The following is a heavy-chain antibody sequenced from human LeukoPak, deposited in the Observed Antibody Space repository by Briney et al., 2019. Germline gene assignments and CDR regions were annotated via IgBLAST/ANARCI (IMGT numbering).Heavy chain of an antibody. CDR1: GFTFSSYA. CDR3: AKGQLWFGELLYFDY. Sequence: GGSLRLSCAASGFTFSSYAMSWVRQAPGKGLEWVSAVSGSGGSTYYADSVKGRFTISRDNSKNTLYLQMNSPRAEDTAVYYCAKGQLWFGELLYFDYWGQGTLVTVSS. D-gene: IGHD3-10*01. V-gene: IGHV3-23*01. J-gene: IGHJ4*02. CDR2: VSGSGGST.